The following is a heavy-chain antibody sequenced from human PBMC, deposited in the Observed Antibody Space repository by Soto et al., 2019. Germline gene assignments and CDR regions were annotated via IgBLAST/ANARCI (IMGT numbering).Heavy chain of an antibody. CDR1: GFTFSSYA. V-gene: IGHV3-23*01. D-gene: IGHD2-15*01. Sequence: GGSLRLSCAASGFTFSSYAMSWVRQAPGKGLEWVSAISGSGGSTYYADSVKGRFTISRDNSKNTLYLQMNSLRAEDTAVYYCAKFQWGKDIVVVGVTLMYWGQGTLVTVSS. CDR3: AKFQWGKDIVVVGVTLMY. J-gene: IGHJ4*02. CDR2: ISGSGGST.